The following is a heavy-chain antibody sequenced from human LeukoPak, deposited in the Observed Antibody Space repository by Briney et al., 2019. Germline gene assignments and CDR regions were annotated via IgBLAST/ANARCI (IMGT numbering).Heavy chain of an antibody. CDR2: INHSGST. V-gene: IGHV4-39*07. CDR3: ARGDYYDSSGPNQAHDY. D-gene: IGHD3-22*01. J-gene: IGHJ4*02. Sequence: PSETLSLTCTVPGGSITSSSHFWGWIRQPPGKGLEWIGEINHSGSTNYNPSLKSRVTISVDTSKNQFSLKLSSVTAADTAVYYCARGDYYDSSGPNQAHDYWGQGTLVTVSS. CDR1: GGSITSSSHF.